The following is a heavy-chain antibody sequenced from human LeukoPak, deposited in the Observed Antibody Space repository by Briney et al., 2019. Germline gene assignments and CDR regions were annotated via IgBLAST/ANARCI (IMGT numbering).Heavy chain of an antibody. CDR1: GDSLRSGPYT. V-gene: IGHV4-39*01. J-gene: IGHJ4*02. CDR3: ARLGQVKTCAKFEY. D-gene: IGHD2-21*01. Sequence: PSETLSLPCTVSGDSLRSGPYTWGSIRQPPGNRLTWIGSINYSGSTLFSASFGIRIARPVDRSKIQFSLKLNSVTAADAATCYCARLGQVKTCAKFEYWGPGILVTVAS. CDR2: INYSGST.